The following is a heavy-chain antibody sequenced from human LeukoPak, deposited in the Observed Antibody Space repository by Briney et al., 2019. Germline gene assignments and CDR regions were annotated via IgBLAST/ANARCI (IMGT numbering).Heavy chain of an antibody. CDR2: IHYSGNT. J-gene: IGHJ6*03. Sequence: SETLSLTCTVSGDSISSGDYYWSWIRQPPGKGLEWIGYIHYSGNTYYNPSLKSRLTISVDTSKNQFSLKLSSVTAADTAVYYCAKGSVVAAAIGYYYYMDVWGKGTTVTVSS. CDR3: AKGSVVAAAIGYYYYMDV. D-gene: IGHD2-2*01. V-gene: IGHV4-30-4*08. CDR1: GDSISSGDYY.